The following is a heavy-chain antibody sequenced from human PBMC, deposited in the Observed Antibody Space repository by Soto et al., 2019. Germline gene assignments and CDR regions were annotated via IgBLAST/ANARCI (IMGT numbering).Heavy chain of an antibody. D-gene: IGHD5-18*01. J-gene: IGHJ4*02. CDR2: ISSSSSYI. CDR3: ARGIQLGNDY. CDR1: GFTFSSYS. V-gene: IGHV3-21*01. Sequence: EVQLVESGEGLVKPGGSLRLYCAASGFTFSSYSMNWVRQAPGKGLEWVSSISSSSSYIYYADSVKGRFTISRDNAKNSLYLQMNSLRAEDTAVYYCARGIQLGNDYWGQGTLVTVSS.